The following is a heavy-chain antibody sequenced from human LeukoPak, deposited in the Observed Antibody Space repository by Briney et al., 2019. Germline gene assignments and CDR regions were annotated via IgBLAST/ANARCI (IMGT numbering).Heavy chain of an antibody. CDR1: GFTFSSYW. CDR3: ARGALIGGNSVREEFDY. Sequence: GGSLRLSCAASGFTFSSYWMSWVRQAPGKGLEWVANIKQDGSEKYYVDSVKGRFTISRDNAKNSLYLQMNSLRAEDTALYYCARGALIGGNSVREEFDYWGQGTLVTVSS. D-gene: IGHD4-23*01. CDR2: IKQDGSEK. J-gene: IGHJ4*02. V-gene: IGHV3-7*03.